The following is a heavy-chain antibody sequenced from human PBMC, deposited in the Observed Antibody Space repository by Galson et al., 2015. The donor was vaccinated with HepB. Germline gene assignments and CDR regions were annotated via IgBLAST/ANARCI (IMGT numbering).Heavy chain of an antibody. CDR1: GFTFSDYY. CDR2: ISSSSSYT. D-gene: IGHD3-22*01. Sequence: SLRLSCAASGFTFSDYYMSWIRQAPGKGLEWVSYISSSSSYTNYADSVKGRFTISRDNAKNSLYLQMNSLRAEDTAVYYCARLSSSGPFDYWGQGTLVTVSS. V-gene: IGHV3-11*06. J-gene: IGHJ4*02. CDR3: ARLSSSGPFDY.